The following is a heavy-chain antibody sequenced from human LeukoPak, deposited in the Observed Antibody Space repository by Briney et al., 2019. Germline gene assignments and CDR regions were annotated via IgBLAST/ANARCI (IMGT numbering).Heavy chain of an antibody. Sequence: GGSLRLSCAASGVTFSSYAMHWVRQAPGKGLEWVAVISYDGSNKYYADSVKGRFTISRDNSKNTLYLQMNSLRAEDTAVYYCARGYSYGSPFDYWGQGTLVTVSS. J-gene: IGHJ4*02. CDR3: ARGYSYGSPFDY. D-gene: IGHD5-18*01. CDR2: ISYDGSNK. CDR1: GVTFSSYA. V-gene: IGHV3-30-3*01.